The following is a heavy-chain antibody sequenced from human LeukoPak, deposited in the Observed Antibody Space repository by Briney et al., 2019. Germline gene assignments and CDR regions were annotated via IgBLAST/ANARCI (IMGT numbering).Heavy chain of an antibody. CDR2: IYYSGST. CDR1: GGSISSGDDY. Sequence: PSETLSLTCTVSGGSISSGDDYWSWIRQPPGKGLEWIGYIYYSGSTYYNPSLKSRVTISVDTSKNQFSLKLSSVTAADTAVYYCAREGSGAAMMVFDYWGQGTLVTVSS. J-gene: IGHJ4*02. D-gene: IGHD3-3*01. CDR3: AREGSGAAMMVFDY. V-gene: IGHV4-30-4*01.